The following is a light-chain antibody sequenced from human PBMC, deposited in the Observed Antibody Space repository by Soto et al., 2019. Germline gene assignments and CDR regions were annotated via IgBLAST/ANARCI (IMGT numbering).Light chain of an antibody. V-gene: IGKV3-20*01. CDR2: GAD. Sequence: EIVLTQFPDTLSLSPGERATLSCRASQSVRNSYLAWYQQRPGQAPRLLIYGADSRATGIPGRFSGSGCDTDFTLTISRPEPEDFAVYYCQQYGSSPRYTFGQGTKLEI. J-gene: IGKJ2*01. CDR1: QSVRNSY. CDR3: QQYGSSPRYT.